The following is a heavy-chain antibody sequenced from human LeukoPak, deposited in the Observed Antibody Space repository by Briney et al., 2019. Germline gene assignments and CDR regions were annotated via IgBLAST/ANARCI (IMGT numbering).Heavy chain of an antibody. CDR1: GGSLSSYY. CDR2: IYYSGST. J-gene: IGHJ4*02. CDR3: ARGGTAMATLYFDY. Sequence: PSETLSLTCTVSGGSLSSYYWSWIRQPPGKGLEWIGYIYYSGSTNYNPSLKSRVTISVDTSKNQFSLKLSSVTAADTSVFYCARGGTAMATLYFDYWGQGTLVTVSS. V-gene: IGHV4-59*01. D-gene: IGHD5-18*01.